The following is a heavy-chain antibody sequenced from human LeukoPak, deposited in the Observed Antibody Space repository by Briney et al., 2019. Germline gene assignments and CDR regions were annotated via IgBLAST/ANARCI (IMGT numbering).Heavy chain of an antibody. D-gene: IGHD3-22*01. CDR2: IYYSGST. Sequence: SETLSLTCTVSGGSIKNYYWSWIRQPRGKGLEWIGYIYYSGSTNYNPSLKSRVTILVDTSKNQFSMKLNSVTAADTAVYFCASNYDLNGYYYGDAFDLWGQGTMVTVSS. CDR1: GGSIKNYY. J-gene: IGHJ3*01. V-gene: IGHV4-59*01. CDR3: ASNYDLNGYYYGDAFDL.